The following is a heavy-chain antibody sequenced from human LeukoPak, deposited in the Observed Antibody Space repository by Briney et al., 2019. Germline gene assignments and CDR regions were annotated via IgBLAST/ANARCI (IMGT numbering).Heavy chain of an antibody. V-gene: IGHV4-30-2*01. CDR1: GGSISSATYS. J-gene: IGHJ2*01. CDR2: IYHSGST. CDR3: ARGRWYFDL. Sequence: KTSETLSLTCSVSGGSISSATYSWTWIRQPPGKGLEWIGYIYHSGSTYYNPSLKSRVTISVDRSKNKVSLKLNSVTAADTAVYYCARGRWYFDLWGRGTLVTVSS.